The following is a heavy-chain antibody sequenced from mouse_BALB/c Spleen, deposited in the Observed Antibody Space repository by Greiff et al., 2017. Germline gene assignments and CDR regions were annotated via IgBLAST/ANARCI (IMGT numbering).Heavy chain of an antibody. Sequence: EVQVVESGGGLVKPGGSLKLSCAASGFTFRDYYMYWVRQTPEKRLEWVATISDGGSYTYYPDSVKGRFTISRDNAKNNLYLQMSSLKSEDTAMYYCARDRGYGRGYFDVWGAGTTVTVSS. CDR3: ARDRGYGRGYFDV. J-gene: IGHJ1*01. CDR1: GFTFRDYY. CDR2: ISDGGSYT. V-gene: IGHV5-4*02. D-gene: IGHD1-2*01.